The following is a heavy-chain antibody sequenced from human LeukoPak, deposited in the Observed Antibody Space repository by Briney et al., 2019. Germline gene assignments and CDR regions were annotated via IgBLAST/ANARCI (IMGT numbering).Heavy chain of an antibody. CDR3: AKAPRGGYDSRNDY. D-gene: IGHD5-12*01. CDR2: ISGSGGST. J-gene: IGHJ4*02. Sequence: PGGSLRLSCAASGFTFSSYALSWVRQAPGKGLEWVSSISGSGGSTYYADSVKGRFTISRDNSKNTLYLQMNSLRDEDTAIYYCAKAPRGGYDSRNDYWGQGTLVTVSS. CDR1: GFTFSSYA. V-gene: IGHV3-23*01.